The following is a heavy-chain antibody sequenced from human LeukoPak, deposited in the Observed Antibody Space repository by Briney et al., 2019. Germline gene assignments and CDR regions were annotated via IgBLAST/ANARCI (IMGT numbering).Heavy chain of an antibody. CDR2: INPSTGDT. J-gene: IGHJ3*01. CDR3: ARDGYFGSTYAFDV. CDR1: GYIFTAYS. V-gene: IGHV1-2*02. D-gene: IGHD3-10*01. Sequence: GASVKVSCKASGYIFTAYSVHWVRQAPGQGLEWMGFINPSTGDTVYGQKYHGRVMLTRDSSTTTFYMDLRGLKYDDTAVYYCARDGYFGSTYAFDVWGQGTMVTVSS.